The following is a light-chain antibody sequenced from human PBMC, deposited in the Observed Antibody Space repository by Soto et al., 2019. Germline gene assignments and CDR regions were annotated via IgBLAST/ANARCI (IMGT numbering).Light chain of an antibody. CDR3: AAWDDSLNGWV. CDR1: SSNIGSKT. CDR2: SDN. Sequence: QTVVSQPPSASGTPGQRVTISCSGSSSNIGSKTVNWYQQLPGTAPKLLVHSDNQRPSGVPERFSGSKSGTSASLAISGLQSEDEADYYCAAWDDSLNGWVFGGGTKLTVL. J-gene: IGLJ3*02. V-gene: IGLV1-44*01.